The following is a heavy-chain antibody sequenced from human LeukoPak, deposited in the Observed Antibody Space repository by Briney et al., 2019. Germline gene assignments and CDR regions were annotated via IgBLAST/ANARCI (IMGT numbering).Heavy chain of an antibody. CDR2: ISYDGSNK. CDR3: AREWQQLGYDAFDI. J-gene: IGHJ3*02. Sequence: PGGSLRLSCAASGFTFSSYAMHWVRQAPGKGLEWVAVISYDGSNKYYADSVKGRFTISRDNSKNTLYLQMNSLRAEDTAVYYCAREWQQLGYDAFDIWGQGTMVTVSS. D-gene: IGHD6-13*01. V-gene: IGHV3-30-3*01. CDR1: GFTFSSYA.